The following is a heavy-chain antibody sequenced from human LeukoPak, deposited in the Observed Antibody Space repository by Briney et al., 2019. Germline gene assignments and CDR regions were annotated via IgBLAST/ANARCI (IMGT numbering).Heavy chain of an antibody. D-gene: IGHD3-3*01. CDR2: IIPILGIA. Sequence: SVKVSCKASGGTFSSYAISWVRQAPGQGLEWMGRIIPILGIANYAQKFQGRVTITADKSTSTAYMELSSLRSEDTAVYYCATRRITIFGVVIGGIDYWGQGTLVTVSS. CDR1: GGTFSSYA. V-gene: IGHV1-69*04. J-gene: IGHJ4*02. CDR3: ATRRITIFGVVIGGIDY.